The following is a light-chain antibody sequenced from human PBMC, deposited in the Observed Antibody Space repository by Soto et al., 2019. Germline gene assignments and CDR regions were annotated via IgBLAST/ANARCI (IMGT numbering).Light chain of an antibody. CDR1: QTISSW. CDR2: KAS. CDR3: QHYNSYSEA. J-gene: IGKJ1*01. Sequence: DIQMTQSPSTLSGSVGDRVTITCRASQTISSWLAWYQQKPGKAPKLLIYKASTLKSGVPSRFGGSGSGTEFTLTISSLQPDDFATYYCQHYNSYSEAFGQGTKV. V-gene: IGKV1-5*03.